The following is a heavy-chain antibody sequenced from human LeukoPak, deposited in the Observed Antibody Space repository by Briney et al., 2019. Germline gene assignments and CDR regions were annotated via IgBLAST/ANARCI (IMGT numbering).Heavy chain of an antibody. V-gene: IGHV3-30*03. D-gene: IGHD6-13*01. CDR1: GFTFSSYG. Sequence: GGSLRLSCAASGFTFSSYGMHWVRQAPGKGLEWVAVISYDGSNKYYADSVKGRFTISRDNSKNTLYLQMNSLRAEDTAVYYCARGRIAAPYYYYGMDVWGQGTTVTVSS. CDR2: ISYDGSNK. J-gene: IGHJ6*02. CDR3: ARGRIAAPYYYYGMDV.